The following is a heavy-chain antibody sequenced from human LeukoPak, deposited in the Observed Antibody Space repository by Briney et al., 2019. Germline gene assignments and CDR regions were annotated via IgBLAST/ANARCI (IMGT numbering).Heavy chain of an antibody. CDR3: ARGYYYDSSGYYLDDAFDI. V-gene: IGHV1-18*01. J-gene: IGHJ3*02. CDR1: GYTFTSYG. CDR2: ISAYNGNT. Sequence: ASVKVSCKASGYTFTSYGISWVRQAPGQGLEWMGWISAYNGNTNYAQKLQGRVTMTTDTSTSTAYMELRSLGSDDTAVYYCARGYYYDSSGYYLDDAFDIWGQGTMVTVSS. D-gene: IGHD3-22*01.